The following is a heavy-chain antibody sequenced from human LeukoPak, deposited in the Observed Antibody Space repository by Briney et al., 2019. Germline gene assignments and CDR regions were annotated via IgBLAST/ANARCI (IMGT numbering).Heavy chain of an antibody. V-gene: IGHV1-8*03. CDR1: GYTFTSYD. D-gene: IGHD6-19*01. Sequence: ASVKVSCKASGYTFTSYDINWVRQATGQGLEWMGWMNPNSGNTGYAQKFQGRVTIARNSSISTAYMELSSLRSEDTAVYYCARVAVADGSLDYWGQGTLVTVSS. CDR2: MNPNSGNT. CDR3: ARVAVADGSLDY. J-gene: IGHJ4*02.